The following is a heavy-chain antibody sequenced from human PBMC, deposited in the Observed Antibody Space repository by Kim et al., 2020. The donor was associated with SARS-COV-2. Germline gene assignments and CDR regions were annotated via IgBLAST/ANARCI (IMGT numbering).Heavy chain of an antibody. D-gene: IGHD2-8*01. Sequence: GGSLRLSCAASGFTFNDYAMSWVRQAPGKGPQWVSVVYGSGPTTFYADSVKGRFTISRDIPKNTLYLQMHSLRVEDTAFYYCVRSNNYLFDYWGQGTLVTVSS. CDR3: VRSNNYLFDY. CDR2: VYGSGPTT. V-gene: IGHV3-23*03. CDR1: GFTFNDYA. J-gene: IGHJ4*02.